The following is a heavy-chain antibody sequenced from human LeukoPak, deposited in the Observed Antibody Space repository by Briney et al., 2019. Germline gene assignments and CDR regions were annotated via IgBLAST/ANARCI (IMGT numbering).Heavy chain of an antibody. V-gene: IGHV3-30-3*01. CDR3: ARDAIAAAGPYYYYGMDV. D-gene: IGHD6-13*01. CDR1: GFTFSSYA. Sequence: GGSLRLSCAASGFTFSSYAMHWVRQAPGKGLEWVAVISYDGSNKYYADSVKGRFTISRDNSKNTLYLQMNSLRAEDTAVYYCARDAIAAAGPYYYYGMDVWGQGTTVTVSS. CDR2: ISYDGSNK. J-gene: IGHJ6*02.